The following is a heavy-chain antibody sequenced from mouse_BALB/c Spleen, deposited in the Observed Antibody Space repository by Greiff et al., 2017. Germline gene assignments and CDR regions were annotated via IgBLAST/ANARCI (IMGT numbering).Heavy chain of an antibody. D-gene: IGHD1-1*01. CDR2: IYPGNSDT. Sequence: EVMLVESGTVLARPGASVKMSCTASGYSFTSYWMHWVKQRPGQGLEWIGAIYPGNSDTSYNQKFTGKAKLTAVTSASTAYMELSSLTSEDSAVYYCTREGYYGSSYFDYWGQGTTLTVSS. V-gene: IGHV1-5*01. CDR1: GYSFTSYW. J-gene: IGHJ2*01. CDR3: TREGYYGSSYFDY.